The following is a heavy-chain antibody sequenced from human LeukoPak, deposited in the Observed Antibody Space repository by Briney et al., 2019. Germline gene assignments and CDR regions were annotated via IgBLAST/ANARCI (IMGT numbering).Heavy chain of an antibody. J-gene: IGHJ6*04. CDR2: VSSSSSYT. Sequence: PGGSLRLSCAASGFTFSDYYMSWIRQAPGKGLEWVSYVSSSSSYTNYADSVKGRFTISRDNAKKSLYLQMNSLRAEDTAVYYCARDQFGCSSTSCYDPYYYYGMDVWGKGTTVTVSS. CDR1: GFTFSDYY. V-gene: IGHV3-11*06. D-gene: IGHD2-2*01. CDR3: ARDQFGCSSTSCYDPYYYYGMDV.